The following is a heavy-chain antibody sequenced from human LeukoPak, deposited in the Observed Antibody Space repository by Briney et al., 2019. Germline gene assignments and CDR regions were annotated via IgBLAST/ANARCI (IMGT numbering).Heavy chain of an antibody. V-gene: IGHV3-23*01. J-gene: IGHJ4*02. Sequence: PGGSLRLSCAASGFTFSSYAMSWVRQAPGKGLEWVSAISGSGGSTYYADSVKGPFTISRDNSKNTLYLQMNSLRAEDTAVYYCAKDVGSGYDPYYFDYWGQGTLVTVSS. CDR2: ISGSGGST. D-gene: IGHD5-12*01. CDR1: GFTFSSYA. CDR3: AKDVGSGYDPYYFDY.